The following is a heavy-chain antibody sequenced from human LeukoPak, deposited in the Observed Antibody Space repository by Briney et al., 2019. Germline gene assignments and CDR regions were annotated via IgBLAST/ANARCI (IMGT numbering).Heavy chain of an antibody. D-gene: IGHD1-26*01. CDR3: ARDRAYSGSYFFDY. J-gene: IGHJ4*02. Sequence: ASVRVSCKASGYTFTSYYMHWVRQAPGQGLEWMGIINPNVGSTSYAQRSQGRVAMTRDTSTSTAYMELSSLRSEDTALYYCARDRAYSGSYFFDYWGQGTLVTVSS. V-gene: IGHV1-46*01. CDR1: GYTFTSYY. CDR2: INPNVGST.